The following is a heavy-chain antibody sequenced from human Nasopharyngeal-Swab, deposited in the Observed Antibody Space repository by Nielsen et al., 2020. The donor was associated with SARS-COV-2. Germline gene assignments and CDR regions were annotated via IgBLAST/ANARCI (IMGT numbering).Heavy chain of an antibody. V-gene: IGHV3-74*01. D-gene: IGHD4-17*01. CDR3: ARDDGPYGDYVYWFDP. J-gene: IGHJ5*02. CDR1: GFTFSSYW. Sequence: GESLKISCAASGFTFSSYWMHWVRQAPGKGLVWVSRISSDGSSTSYADSVKGRFTISSDNAKNTLYLQMNSLRAEDTAVYYCARDDGPYGDYVYWFDPWGQGTLVTVSS. CDR2: ISSDGSST.